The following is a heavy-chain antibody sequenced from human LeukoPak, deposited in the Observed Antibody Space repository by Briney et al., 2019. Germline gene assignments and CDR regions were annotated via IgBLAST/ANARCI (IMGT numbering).Heavy chain of an antibody. D-gene: IGHD3-3*01. J-gene: IGHJ5*02. CDR2: IYYSGST. CDR3: ARVYYDFWSGDYTPFDP. CDR1: GGSISSYY. V-gene: IGHV4-59*01. Sequence: PSETLSLTCTVSGGSISSYYWSWIRQPPGKGLEWIGYIYYSGSTNYNPSLKSRVTISVDTSKNQFSLKLSSVTAADTAVYYCARVYYDFWSGDYTPFDPWGQGTLVTVSS.